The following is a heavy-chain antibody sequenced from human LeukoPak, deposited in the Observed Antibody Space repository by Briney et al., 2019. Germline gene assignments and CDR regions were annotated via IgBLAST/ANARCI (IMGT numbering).Heavy chain of an antibody. D-gene: IGHD6-13*01. Sequence: SETLSLTCTVSGGSISSSTYYWGWIRQPPGKGLEWIGNIFYSGSTYSHPSLKSRVTISVDTSKNPFSLKLNSVTAADTAVYYCARLGPGYSSTWSNDAFAIWGQGTVVTVSS. J-gene: IGHJ3*02. CDR1: GGSISSSTYY. V-gene: IGHV4-39*01. CDR2: IFYSGST. CDR3: ARLGPGYSSTWSNDAFAI.